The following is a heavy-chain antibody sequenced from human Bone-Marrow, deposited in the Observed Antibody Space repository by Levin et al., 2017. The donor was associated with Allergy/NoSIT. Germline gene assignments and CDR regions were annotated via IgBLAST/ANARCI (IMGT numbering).Heavy chain of an antibody. V-gene: IGHV3-48*01. Sequence: GESLKISCAASGFTFRTYSMSWVRQAPGQGLEWVSYISGSSGAIYYADSVEGRFTVSRDNAKNSLYLQMNSLRAEDTAVYYCVRAENCGGDCWGLAGYWGQGTLVTVSS. D-gene: IGHD2-21*02. J-gene: IGHJ4*02. CDR1: GFTFRTYS. CDR2: ISGSSGAI. CDR3: VRAENCGGDCWGLAGY.